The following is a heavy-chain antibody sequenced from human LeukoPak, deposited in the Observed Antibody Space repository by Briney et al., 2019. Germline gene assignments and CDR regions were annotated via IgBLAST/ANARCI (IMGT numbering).Heavy chain of an antibody. CDR3: AKDYSKTSYYGSGTYYRPKWFDP. CDR2: IYSDNT. CDR1: GFTVSSNS. Sequence: GGSLRLSCTVSGFTVSSNSMSWVRQAPGKGLEWVSFIYSDNTHYSDSVKGRFTISRDNSKNTLYLQMNSLRAEDTAVYYCAKDYSKTSYYGSGTYYRPKWFDPWGQGTLVTVSS. D-gene: IGHD3-10*01. J-gene: IGHJ5*02. V-gene: IGHV3-66*03.